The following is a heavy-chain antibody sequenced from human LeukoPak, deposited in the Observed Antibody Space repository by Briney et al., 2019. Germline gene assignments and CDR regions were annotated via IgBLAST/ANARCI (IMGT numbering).Heavy chain of an antibody. V-gene: IGHV3-30-3*01. CDR2: ISYDGSNK. J-gene: IGHJ4*02. CDR1: GFTFSSYA. D-gene: IGHD5-24*01. Sequence: PGRSLRLSCAASGFTFSSYAMHWVRQAPGKGLEWVAVISYDGSNKYYADSVKGRFTISRDNSKSTLYLQMNSLRAEDTAVYYCAVTREGPRGPFDYWGQGTLVTVSS. CDR3: AVTREGPRGPFDY.